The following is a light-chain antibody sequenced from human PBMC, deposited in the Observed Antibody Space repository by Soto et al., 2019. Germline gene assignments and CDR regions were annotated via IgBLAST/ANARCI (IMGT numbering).Light chain of an antibody. J-gene: IGKJ5*01. CDR2: GAS. Sequence: EIVLTQSPGTLSLSPGERATLSCRASQSVSSSYLAWYQHKPGQAPRLLIFGASTRATGIPARFSGSGSETEFTLTISSLEPEDFAVYYCQQYGSSPITFGQGTRLE. V-gene: IGKV3-20*01. CDR3: QQYGSSPIT. CDR1: QSVSSSY.